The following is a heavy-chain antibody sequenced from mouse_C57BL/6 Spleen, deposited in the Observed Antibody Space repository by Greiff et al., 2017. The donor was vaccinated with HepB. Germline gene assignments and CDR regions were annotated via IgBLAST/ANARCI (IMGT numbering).Heavy chain of an antibody. D-gene: IGHD2-5*01. CDR3: ARHEGRYYSNYDAMDY. CDR1: GYTFTEYT. V-gene: IGHV1-62-2*01. CDR2: FYPGSGSI. Sequence: VQRVESGAELVKPGASVKLSCKASGYTFTEYTIHWVKQRSGQGLEWIGWFYPGSGSIKYNEKFKDKATLTADKSSSTVYMELSRLTSEDSAVYFCARHEGRYYSNYDAMDYWGQGTSVTVSS. J-gene: IGHJ4*01.